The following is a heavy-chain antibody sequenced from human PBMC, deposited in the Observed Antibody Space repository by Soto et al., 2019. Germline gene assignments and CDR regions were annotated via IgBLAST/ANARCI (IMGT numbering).Heavy chain of an antibody. CDR2: ISGNGADK. Sequence: VQLLESGGGLVQPGGSVRLSCAASGFPFSHYAMSWVRQAPGKGLEWVSAISGNGADKTYADSVRGRFTISRDNSKNKLYLKMNSVRDDDTAVYYCGKEGRGSGGCGCNYWGQGVLVTVSS. V-gene: IGHV3-23*01. CDR1: GFPFSHYA. J-gene: IGHJ4*02. D-gene: IGHD2-15*01. CDR3: GKEGRGSGGCGCNY.